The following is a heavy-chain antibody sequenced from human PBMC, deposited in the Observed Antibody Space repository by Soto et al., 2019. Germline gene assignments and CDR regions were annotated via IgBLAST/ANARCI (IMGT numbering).Heavy chain of an antibody. V-gene: IGHV3-9*01. CDR3: AKDGRLGELSSEDWFDP. J-gene: IGHJ5*02. CDR2: ISWNSGNI. Sequence: GGSLRLSCAASGFTFDDYAMHWVRQAPGKGLEWVSGISWNSGNIGYADSVKGRFTISRDNAKNSLYLQMNSLRAEDTALYYCAKDGRLGELSSEDWFDPWGQGTLVTVSS. CDR1: GFTFDDYA. D-gene: IGHD3-16*02.